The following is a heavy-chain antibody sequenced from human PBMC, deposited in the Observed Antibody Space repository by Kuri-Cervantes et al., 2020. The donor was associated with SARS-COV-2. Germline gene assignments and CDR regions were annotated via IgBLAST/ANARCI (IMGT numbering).Heavy chain of an antibody. J-gene: IGHJ4*02. V-gene: IGHV3-23*01. Sequence: GESLKISCAASGFTFSSYAMSWVRQAPGEGLEWVSAISGSGGSTYYADSVKGRFTISRDNSKNTLYLQMNSLRAEDTAVYYCARSPDDGDYDPFDYWGQGTLVTVSS. CDR1: GFTFSSYA. CDR2: ISGSGGST. CDR3: ARSPDDGDYDPFDY. D-gene: IGHD4-17*01.